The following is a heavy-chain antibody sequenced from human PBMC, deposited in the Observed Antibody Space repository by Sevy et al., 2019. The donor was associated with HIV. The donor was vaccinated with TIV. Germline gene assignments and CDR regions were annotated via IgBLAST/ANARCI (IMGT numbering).Heavy chain of an antibody. J-gene: IGHJ4*02. CDR1: GFIFSSYA. CDR2: INGGGDST. D-gene: IGHD4-17*01. Sequence: GGSLRLSCEASGFIFSSYAMSWVRQAPGKGLEWVSGINGGGDSTWYADSVKGRFTISRDNSKKVLYLQMNSLRAEDTAFDYCAKDYYGVGGYYFDYWGQGTLVTVSS. V-gene: IGHV3-23*01. CDR3: AKDYYGVGGYYFDY.